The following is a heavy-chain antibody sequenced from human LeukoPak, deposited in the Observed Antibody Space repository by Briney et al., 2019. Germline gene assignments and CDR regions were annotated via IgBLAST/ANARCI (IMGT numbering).Heavy chain of an antibody. V-gene: IGHV4-59*01. CDR2: VFDSGGT. J-gene: IGHJ4*02. CDR1: GGSISNYW. CDR3: ARGYSSSWNYFDY. D-gene: IGHD6-13*01. Sequence: SETLSLTCTVSGGSISNYWWSWIRQPSGKGLEWIGYVFDSGGTNYNPSLKSRVTISVDTSKKQFSLKLSSVTAADTAVYYCARGYSSSWNYFDYWGQGTLVTVSS.